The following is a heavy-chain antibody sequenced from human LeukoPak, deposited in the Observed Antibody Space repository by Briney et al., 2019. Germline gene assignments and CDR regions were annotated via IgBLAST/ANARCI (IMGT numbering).Heavy chain of an antibody. J-gene: IGHJ4*02. CDR1: GITVSTNY. CDR2: IFSTDKT. D-gene: IGHD6-13*01. CDR3: ARETEQQPDY. Sequence: GGSLRLSCAASGITVSTNYMNWVRQAPGKGLEWVSVIFSTDKTNYADSVQGRFTISRDPSKNTVYLQMNSLRGEDTAVYYCARETEQQPDYWGQGTLVTVSS. V-gene: IGHV3-53*01.